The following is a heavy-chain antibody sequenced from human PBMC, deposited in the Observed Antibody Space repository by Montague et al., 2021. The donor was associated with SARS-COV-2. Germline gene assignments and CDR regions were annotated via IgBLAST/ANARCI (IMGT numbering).Heavy chain of an antibody. CDR2: ISGSGTTI. CDR1: GFTFSNYE. Sequence: SLRLSCAASGFTFSNYEMNWVRQAPGKGLEWVPSISGSGTTIYYADSVKGRFTISRDNARNSVYLQMNSLRGEDTAVYYCAREPGAGAVYYCGIDLWGHGTVVTVSS. CDR3: AREPGAGAVYYCGIDL. V-gene: IGHV3-48*03. D-gene: IGHD3-22*01. J-gene: IGHJ2*01.